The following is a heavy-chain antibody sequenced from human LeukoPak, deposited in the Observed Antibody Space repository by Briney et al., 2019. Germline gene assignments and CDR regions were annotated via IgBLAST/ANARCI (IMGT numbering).Heavy chain of an antibody. D-gene: IGHD6-19*01. Sequence: GASVKVSCKASGGTFSSYAISWVRQAPGQGLEWMGIINPSGGSTSYAQKFQGRITMTRDTSTSTVYMELSSLRSEDTAVYYCAREEGGGWSSGYDYWGQGTLVTVSS. CDR2: INPSGGST. V-gene: IGHV1-46*01. CDR3: AREEGGGWSSGYDY. J-gene: IGHJ4*02. CDR1: GGTFSSYA.